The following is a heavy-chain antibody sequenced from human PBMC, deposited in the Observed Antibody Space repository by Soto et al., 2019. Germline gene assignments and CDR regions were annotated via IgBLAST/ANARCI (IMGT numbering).Heavy chain of an antibody. CDR1: GYTFTSYG. CDR2: ISAYNGNT. D-gene: IGHD3-9*01. J-gene: IGHJ6*02. CDR3: ARDRGYYDILTGYYYYYYYGMDV. V-gene: IGHV1-18*01. Sequence: ASVKVSCKASGYTFTSYGISWVRQAPGQGLEWMGWISAYNGNTNYAQKLQGRVTMTTDTSTSTAYMELRSLRSNDTAVYYCARDRGYYDILTGYYYYYYYGMDVWGQGTTVTVSS.